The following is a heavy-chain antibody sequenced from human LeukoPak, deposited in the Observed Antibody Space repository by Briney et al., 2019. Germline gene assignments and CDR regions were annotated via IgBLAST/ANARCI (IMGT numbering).Heavy chain of an antibody. Sequence: GGSLRLSCAASGFTFTNAWMSWVRQAPGKGLEWGGRIKSKIDGGTTDYAAPVKGRFSISREDTKNPLYLQMHSLQTEDPAVYYCTPDASGDYGDDFDYWGQGTLVTVSS. V-gene: IGHV3-15*01. J-gene: IGHJ4*02. CDR1: GFTFTNAW. D-gene: IGHD4-17*01. CDR3: TPDASGDYGDDFDY. CDR2: IKSKIDGGTT.